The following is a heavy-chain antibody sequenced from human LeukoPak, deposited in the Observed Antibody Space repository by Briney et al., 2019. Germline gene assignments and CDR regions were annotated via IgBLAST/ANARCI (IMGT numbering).Heavy chain of an antibody. CDR2: INPNSGVT. Sequence: ASVKVSCKASGYTFTSYDINWVRQATGQAPEWMGWINPNSGVTGYAQKFQDRVTITRDTSISTAYMELSSLSSEDTAVYYCTRHTSPTFDYWGQGTLVTVSS. CDR1: GYTFTSYD. CDR3: TRHTSPTFDY. V-gene: IGHV1-8*03. J-gene: IGHJ4*02. D-gene: IGHD2-2*01.